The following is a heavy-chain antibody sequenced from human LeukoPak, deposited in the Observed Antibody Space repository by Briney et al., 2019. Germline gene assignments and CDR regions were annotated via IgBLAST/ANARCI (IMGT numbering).Heavy chain of an antibody. V-gene: IGHV3-11*01. CDR1: GFTFSDYY. J-gene: IGHJ4*02. CDR2: ISSSGSTI. CDR3: ARVEYSSSSFDY. Sequence: GGSLRLSCAASGFTFSDYYMSWIRPAPGKGLEWVSYISSSGSTIYYADSVKGRFTISRDNAKNSLYLQMNSLRAEDTAVYYCARVEYSSSSFDYWGQGTLVTVSS. D-gene: IGHD6-6*01.